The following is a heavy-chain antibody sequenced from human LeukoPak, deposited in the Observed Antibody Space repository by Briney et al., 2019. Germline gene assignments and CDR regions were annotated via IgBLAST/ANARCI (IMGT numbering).Heavy chain of an antibody. CDR1: GGSISSYY. Sequence: PSETLSPTCTVSGGSISSYYWSWIRQPAGKGLEWIGRIYTSGSTNYNPSLKSRVTMSVDTSKDQFSLKLSSVTAADTAVYYCARDWGTAAGTGWFDPWGQGTLVTVSS. CDR2: IYTSGST. D-gene: IGHD6-13*01. CDR3: ARDWGTAAGTGWFDP. V-gene: IGHV4-4*07. J-gene: IGHJ5*02.